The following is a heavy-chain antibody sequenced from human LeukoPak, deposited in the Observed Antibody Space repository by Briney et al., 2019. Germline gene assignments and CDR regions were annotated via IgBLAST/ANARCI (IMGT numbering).Heavy chain of an antibody. V-gene: IGHV4-4*07. Sequence: SSETLSLTCTVSGGSISSYFWTWIRQPAGRGLEWIGHIYSSGSFKYNPSLKSRVTMSIDTSKNQLSLKLNSVTAADTAVYYCARSGGSSSGSLGLWYSDIWGQGTMVTVSS. CDR3: ARSGGSSSGSLGLWYSDI. J-gene: IGHJ3*02. D-gene: IGHD6-19*01. CDR1: GGSISSYF. CDR2: IYSSGSF.